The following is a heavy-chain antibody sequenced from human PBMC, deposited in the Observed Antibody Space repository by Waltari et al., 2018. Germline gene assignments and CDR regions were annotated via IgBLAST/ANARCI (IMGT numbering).Heavy chain of an antibody. Sequence: QVQLVQSGPEVKKPGASVKVSCKASGYTFTSYDINWVRQATGQGLEWTGWMNPTGGTTGYAHKFQGRVTMTRNTSISTAYMELSSLRSEDTAVYYCARGLRDADAFDIWGQGTMVTVSS. V-gene: IGHV1-8*01. CDR2: MNPTGGTT. CDR3: ARGLRDADAFDI. CDR1: GYTFTSYD. J-gene: IGHJ3*02.